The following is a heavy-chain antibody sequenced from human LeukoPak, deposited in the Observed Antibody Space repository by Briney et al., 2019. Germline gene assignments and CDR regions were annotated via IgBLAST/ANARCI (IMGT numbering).Heavy chain of an antibody. J-gene: IGHJ4*02. D-gene: IGHD3-3*01. V-gene: IGHV4-4*07. CDR3: ARGELRFLEWLLREPFDY. CDR2: IYSTGRS. CDR1: GGSISNYF. Sequence: NPSETPSLTCTVSGGSISNYFWSWVRQPAGKGLEWIGRIYSTGRSDYNPSLKSRVTISVDTSKNQFSLKLSSVTAADTAVYYCARGELRFLEWLLREPFDYWGQGTLVTVSS.